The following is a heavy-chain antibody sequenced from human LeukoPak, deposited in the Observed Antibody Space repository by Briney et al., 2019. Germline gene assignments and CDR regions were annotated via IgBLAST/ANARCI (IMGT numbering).Heavy chain of an antibody. J-gene: IGHJ4*02. V-gene: IGHV3-48*03. CDR3: ARDRSSLVREVGNFDY. CDR1: GFTFSSYE. CDR2: ISSSGSTI. Sequence: PGGSLRLSCAASGFTFSSYEMNWVRQAPGKGLEWVSYISSSGSTIYYADSVKGRFTISRDNAKNSLYLQMNSLRAEDTAVYYCARDRSSLVREVGNFDYWGQGTLVTVSS. D-gene: IGHD3-10*01.